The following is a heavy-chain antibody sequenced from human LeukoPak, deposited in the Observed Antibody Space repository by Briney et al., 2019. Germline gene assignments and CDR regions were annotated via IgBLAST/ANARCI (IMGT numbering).Heavy chain of an antibody. D-gene: IGHD1-26*01. V-gene: IGHV3-9*01. CDR3: ARVVGAIVAFDI. J-gene: IGHJ3*02. Sequence: PGGSLRLSCAASGFTFDDYAMHWVRQAPGKGLEWVSGISWNSGGIGYADSVKGRFTISRDNAKNSLYLQMNSLRAEDTALYYCARVVGAIVAFDIWGQGTMVTVSS. CDR1: GFTFDDYA. CDR2: ISWNSGGI.